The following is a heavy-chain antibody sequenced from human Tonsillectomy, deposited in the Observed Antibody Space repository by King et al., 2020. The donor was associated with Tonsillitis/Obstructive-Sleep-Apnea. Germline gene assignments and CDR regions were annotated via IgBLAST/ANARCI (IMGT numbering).Heavy chain of an antibody. CDR3: AKGDVNSWGENNLFDP. D-gene: IGHD4-23*01. Sequence: VQLVESGGGLVQPGGSLRLSCAASGFTFSSYAMSWVRQAPGKGLEWVSAISGSGGSTYYADSVKGRFTISRDNSKNTLYLQMNSLRAEDTAVYYCAKGDVNSWGENNLFDPWGQATLVTVSS. CDR1: GFTFSSYA. CDR2: ISGSGGST. J-gene: IGHJ5*02. V-gene: IGHV3-23*04.